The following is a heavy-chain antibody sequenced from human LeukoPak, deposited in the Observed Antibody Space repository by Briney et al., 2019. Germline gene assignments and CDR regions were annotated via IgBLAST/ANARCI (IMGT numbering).Heavy chain of an antibody. V-gene: IGHV3-48*01. CDR1: GFTFSSYS. Sequence: GGSLRLSCAASGFTFSSYSMNWVRQAPGKGLEWVSYISSGSSTIYYADSVKGRFTISRDNSKNTLYLQMNSLRAEDTAVYYCARASSGYDYLGGQGTLVTVSS. CDR2: ISSGSSTI. CDR3: ARASSGYDYL. D-gene: IGHD5-12*01. J-gene: IGHJ4*02.